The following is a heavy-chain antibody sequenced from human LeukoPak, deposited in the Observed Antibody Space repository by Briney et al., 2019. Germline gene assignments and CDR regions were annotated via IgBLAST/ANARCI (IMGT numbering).Heavy chain of an antibody. Sequence: SETLSLTCTVSGGSISSYYWSWTRQPPGKGLEWIGYIYNSGSTNYNSSLKSRVTISADTSKNQFSLKLSSVTAADTAVYYCARARGATIFQSAFDIWGQGTMVTVSS. V-gene: IGHV4-59*01. J-gene: IGHJ3*02. CDR2: IYNSGST. CDR3: ARARGATIFQSAFDI. D-gene: IGHD5-24*01. CDR1: GGSISSYY.